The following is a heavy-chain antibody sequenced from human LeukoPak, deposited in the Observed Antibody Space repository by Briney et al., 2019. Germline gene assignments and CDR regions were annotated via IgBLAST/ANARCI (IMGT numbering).Heavy chain of an antibody. J-gene: IGHJ3*01. Sequence: GGSLRLSCAASGFTFSSYAMSWVRQAPGKGLEWVSALSRSGENTYYADSVKGRFTVSRDNSINTLSLQMSSLRAEDTAVYFCAKEVGAYGEHAFDAWGQGTMVIVSS. D-gene: IGHD4-17*01. V-gene: IGHV3-23*01. CDR2: LSRSGENT. CDR3: AKEVGAYGEHAFDA. CDR1: GFTFSSYA.